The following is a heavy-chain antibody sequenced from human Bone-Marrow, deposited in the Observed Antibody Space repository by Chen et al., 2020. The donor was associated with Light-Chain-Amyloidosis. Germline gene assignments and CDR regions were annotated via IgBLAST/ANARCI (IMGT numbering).Heavy chain of an antibody. Sequence: QVVETGGGLIQSGGSLRLSCAASGFTVGTNYMNWVRQAPGKGLEWVSVIYFGGKTFYADSVKGRFTISRDSVKNTIYLQMDSLRVEDTGVYYCARDEGMYTSGYYDLGMDVWGPGTTVVVSS. CDR2: IYFGGKT. V-gene: IGHV3-53*02. CDR3: ARDEGMYTSGYYDLGMDV. J-gene: IGHJ6*02. D-gene: IGHD3-3*01. CDR1: GFTVGTNY.